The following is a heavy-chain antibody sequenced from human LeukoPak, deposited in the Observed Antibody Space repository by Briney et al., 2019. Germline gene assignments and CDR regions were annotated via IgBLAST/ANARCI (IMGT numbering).Heavy chain of an antibody. CDR1: GYTFTSYA. CDR2: ISVYNDNT. Sequence: ASVKVTCMASGYTFTSYAISWVRQAPGQGLERMGWISVYNDNTNYTQKFQDRVTMTTDTSTSTAYMELRSLRSDDTAVYYCARNPMVSGYFYYMDVWAKGPRSPSP. V-gene: IGHV1-18*04. J-gene: IGHJ6*03. CDR3: ARNPMVSGYFYYMDV. D-gene: IGHD3-10*01.